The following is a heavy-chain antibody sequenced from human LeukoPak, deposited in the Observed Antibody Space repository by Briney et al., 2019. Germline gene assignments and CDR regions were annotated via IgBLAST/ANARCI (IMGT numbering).Heavy chain of an antibody. CDR1: GLTFSVSA. Sequence: PGGSLRLSCSASGLTFSVSAIHWVRQASGKGLEWVGRIKTKADNYATAYAASVKGRFTISRDDSTNTAYLQMNSLKTEDTAVYCWTHPAYYYNVDVWGKGTTVTVSS. V-gene: IGHV3-73*01. CDR2: IKTKADNYAT. CDR3: THPAYYYNVDV. D-gene: IGHD6-25*01. J-gene: IGHJ6*04.